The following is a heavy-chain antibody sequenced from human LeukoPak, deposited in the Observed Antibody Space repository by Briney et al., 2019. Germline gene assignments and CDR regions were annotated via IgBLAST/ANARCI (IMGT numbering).Heavy chain of an antibody. CDR2: ISYDGSNQ. CDR1: GFTFTSYA. Sequence: PGGSLRLSCAASGFTFTSYALHWVRQAPGKGLEWVGVISYDGSNQYYADSVKGRFTISRDNSKNMLFMQMKGLRVEDKAVYNCARGVRYGSGWYYFDYWGQGTLVTVSS. CDR3: ARGVRYGSGWYYFDY. J-gene: IGHJ4*02. D-gene: IGHD6-19*01. V-gene: IGHV3-30-3*01.